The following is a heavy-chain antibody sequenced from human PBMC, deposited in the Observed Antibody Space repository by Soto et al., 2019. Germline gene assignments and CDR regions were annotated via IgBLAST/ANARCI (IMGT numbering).Heavy chain of an antibody. J-gene: IGHJ6*02. CDR3: ARARETICGVVISPENYYYYGMDV. D-gene: IGHD3-3*01. V-gene: IGHV1-69*01. CDR2: IIPIFGTA. CDR1: GGTFSSYA. Sequence: QVQLVQSGAEVKKPGSSVKVSCKASGGTFSSYAISWVRQAPGQGLEWMGGIIPIFGTANYAQKFQGRVTITADESTSTAYMELSSLRSEDTAVYYCARARETICGVVISPENYYYYGMDVWGQGPTVTVSS.